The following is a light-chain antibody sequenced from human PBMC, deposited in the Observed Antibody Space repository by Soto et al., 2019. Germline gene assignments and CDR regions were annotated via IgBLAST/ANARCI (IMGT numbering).Light chain of an antibody. J-gene: IGKJ1*01. CDR3: QHYGHAPWA. CDR2: DAS. Sequence: VLTQSPPKLSLSARGIAPLSCRASQSVSSYLAWYQQKPGQAPRLLIYDASTRATGIPARFSGSGSGTDFTLTISRLEPEDFAVYYCQHYGHAPWAFCQGTKVDIK. V-gene: IGKV3-11*01. CDR1: QSVSSY.